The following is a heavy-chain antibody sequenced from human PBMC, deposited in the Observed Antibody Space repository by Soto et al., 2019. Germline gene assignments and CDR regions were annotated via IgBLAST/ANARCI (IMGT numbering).Heavy chain of an antibody. D-gene: IGHD3-16*01. CDR3: ARLGFYGMDV. J-gene: IGHJ6*02. CDR1: GGSIRSYY. Sequence: QVHLQESGPGLVKPSETLSLTCTVSGGSIRSYYWNWIRQPPGKGLEWIGYIYYSGGTNYIPSLKSRVTISVDTSKNLFSLKLSSVTAADTVVYYCARLGFYGMDVWGQGTTVTVSS. V-gene: IGHV4-59*12. CDR2: IYYSGGT.